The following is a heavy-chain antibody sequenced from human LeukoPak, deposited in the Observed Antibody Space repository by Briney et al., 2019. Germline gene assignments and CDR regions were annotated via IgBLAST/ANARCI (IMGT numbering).Heavy chain of an antibody. J-gene: IGHJ4*02. CDR1: GGSISSYY. Sequence: SETLSLTCTVSGGSISSYYWSWIRQPAGKGLEWIGRIYTSGSTNYNPSLKSRVTMSVDTSKNQFSLKLSSVTAADTAVYYCARGPVYCSSTSCSIDYWGQGILVTVSS. V-gene: IGHV4-4*07. D-gene: IGHD2-2*01. CDR2: IYTSGST. CDR3: ARGPVYCSSTSCSIDY.